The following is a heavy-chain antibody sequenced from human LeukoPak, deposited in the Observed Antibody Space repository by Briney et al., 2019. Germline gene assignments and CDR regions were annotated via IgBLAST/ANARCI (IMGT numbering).Heavy chain of an antibody. V-gene: IGHV5-51*01. CDR2: IYPGNSDT. CDR1: GYSFTNYC. Sequence: GESLKISCKTSGYSFTNYCIGWGRQMPGKGLEWRVMIYPGNSDTRYSPSFQGQVTFSADKSISTAYLQWSSLKASDTAMYYCARDLLVGYHYSDHWGQGTLVTVST. J-gene: IGHJ4*02. CDR3: ARDLLVGYHYSDH. D-gene: IGHD5-18*01.